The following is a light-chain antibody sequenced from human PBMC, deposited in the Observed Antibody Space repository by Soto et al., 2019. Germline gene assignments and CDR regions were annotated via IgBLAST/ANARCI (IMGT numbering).Light chain of an antibody. Sequence: EIVLTQSPGTLSVSPGERATLSCRASQTITTLAWYQRKPGQAPRLLIYRVSSKATGVPARFSGSGSGTDYTLTISRLEPEDFAVYYCQQYGNLPLTFGRGTKVEIK. CDR3: QQYGNLPLT. CDR2: RVS. J-gene: IGKJ4*01. CDR1: QTITT. V-gene: IGKV3-20*01.